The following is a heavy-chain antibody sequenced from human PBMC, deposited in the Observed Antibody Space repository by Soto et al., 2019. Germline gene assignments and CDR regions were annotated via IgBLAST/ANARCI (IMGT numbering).Heavy chain of an antibody. CDR3: ASVTRYCCGGGCTPNWFDP. CDR2: IYYTGST. D-gene: IGHD2-15*01. CDR1: GGSISSGDSY. Sequence: QVQLQESGPGLVKPSQTLSLTCTVSGGSISSGDSYWSWIRQPPGKGLEWIGYIYYTGSTYYSPSLKSRLTISINTSKNQFYLKLNSVTAADTAVYYCASVTRYCCGGGCTPNWFDPWGQGTLVTVS. J-gene: IGHJ5*02. V-gene: IGHV4-30-4*01.